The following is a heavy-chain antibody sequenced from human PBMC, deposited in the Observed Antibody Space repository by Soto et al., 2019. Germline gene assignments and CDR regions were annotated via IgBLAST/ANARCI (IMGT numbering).Heavy chain of an antibody. CDR1: GDSIGRFY. Sequence: QVQLHESGPGLVKPSETLSLTCNVSGDSIGRFYWSWIRQSAEKGLEWIGRVYSTGGTAYNPALKGRVTISLDRSNNHVSLEMNSVTAADTAVYFCARDLSGTGVDIWGRGTRVTVSS. CDR2: VYSTGGT. J-gene: IGHJ6*02. CDR3: ARDLSGTGVDI. V-gene: IGHV4-4*07. D-gene: IGHD1-26*01.